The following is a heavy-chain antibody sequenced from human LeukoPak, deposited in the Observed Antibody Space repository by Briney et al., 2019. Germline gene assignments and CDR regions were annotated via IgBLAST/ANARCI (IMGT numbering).Heavy chain of an antibody. D-gene: IGHD3-16*01. Sequence: PSETLSLTCTVSSGSISSFYWSWIRQPPGKGLEWIGEIKHSGGTKYNPSLKSRVTISVGTSKNQFSLKLSSVTAADTAMYYCARVKDPGGYYYYYYMDVWGKGTTVTVSS. J-gene: IGHJ6*03. CDR2: IKHSGGT. CDR1: SGSISSFY. CDR3: ARVKDPGGYYYYYYMDV. V-gene: IGHV4-34*01.